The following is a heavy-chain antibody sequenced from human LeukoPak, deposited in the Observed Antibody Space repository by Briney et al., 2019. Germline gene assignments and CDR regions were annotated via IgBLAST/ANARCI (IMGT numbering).Heavy chain of an antibody. V-gene: IGHV3-23*01. Sequence: GGSLRLSCAASGFTFSSYGMSWVRQAPGKGLEWVSAISGSGGSTYYADSVKGRFTISRDNSKNTLYLQMNSLRAEDTAVYYCAKGSVGFGELFDYWGQGTLVTVSS. J-gene: IGHJ4*02. CDR3: AKGSVGFGELFDY. CDR1: GFTFSSYG. CDR2: ISGSGGST. D-gene: IGHD3-10*01.